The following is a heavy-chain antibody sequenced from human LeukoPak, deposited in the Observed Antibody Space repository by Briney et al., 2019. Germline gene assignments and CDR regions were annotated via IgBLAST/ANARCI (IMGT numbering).Heavy chain of an antibody. CDR3: ASTISGYSSSWYYYYYYMDV. J-gene: IGHJ6*03. D-gene: IGHD6-13*01. V-gene: IGHV4-59*08. CDR2: INYSGSA. Sequence: KTSETLSLTCTVSGGSISSFYWSWIRQPPGKGLEWIGYINYSGSAGYNPSLKSRVTMSVDTSKNQFSLKLNSVTAADTAIYYCASTISGYSSSWYYYYYYMDVWGKGTTVTVSS. CDR1: GGSISSFY.